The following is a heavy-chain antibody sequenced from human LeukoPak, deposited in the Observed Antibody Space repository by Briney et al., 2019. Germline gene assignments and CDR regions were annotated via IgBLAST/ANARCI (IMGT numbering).Heavy chain of an antibody. J-gene: IGHJ6*02. CDR3: ARDRGIVVVPAAIPLVYGMDV. D-gene: IGHD2-2*01. CDR1: GFTFSSYA. V-gene: IGHV3-30-3*01. CDR2: XXXDGSNK. Sequence: GGSLRLSCAASGFTFSSYAMHWVRQAPGKGXXXXXXXXXDGSNKYYADSVKGRFTISRDNSKNTLYLQMNSLRAEDTAVYYCARDRGIVVVPAAIPLVYGMDVWGQGTTVTVSS.